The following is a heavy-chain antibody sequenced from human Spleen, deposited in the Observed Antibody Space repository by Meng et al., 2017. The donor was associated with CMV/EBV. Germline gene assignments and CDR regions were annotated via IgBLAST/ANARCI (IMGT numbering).Heavy chain of an antibody. D-gene: IGHD3-10*01. CDR1: GGSIRSGDYY. Sequence: QGHLQESGPGLVKPSQTLSLTCTVSGGSIRSGDYYWSWIRQPQGKGLEWIGYIYYSGSTYYNPSLKSRVTISVDTSKNQFSLKLSAVTAADTAVYYCARGGGITMVRGVRHFDYWGQGTLVTVSS. J-gene: IGHJ4*02. V-gene: IGHV4-30-4*08. CDR3: ARGGGITMVRGVRHFDY. CDR2: IYYSGST.